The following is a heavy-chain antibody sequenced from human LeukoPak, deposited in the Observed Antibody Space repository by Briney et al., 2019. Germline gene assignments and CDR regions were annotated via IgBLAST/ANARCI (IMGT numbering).Heavy chain of an antibody. J-gene: IGHJ6*03. V-gene: IGHV1-2*06. CDR3: ARDLRGYYNYMDV. CDR1: GYTFTGYY. CDR2: INPNSGGT. Sequence: ASVKVSCTASGYTFTGYYMRWGRQAPGQGLGWLGRINPNSGGTNYAQKFQGRVTMTKDTSISTAYMELSRLRADDSAVYYCARDLRGYYNYMDVWGKGTTVTVSS. D-gene: IGHD3-10*01.